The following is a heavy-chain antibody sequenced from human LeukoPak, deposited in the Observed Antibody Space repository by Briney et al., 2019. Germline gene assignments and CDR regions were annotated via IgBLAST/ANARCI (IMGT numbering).Heavy chain of an antibody. CDR3: ARDPDTYYFDY. CDR2: ISSSSSYI. V-gene: IGHV3-21*01. J-gene: IGHJ4*02. Sequence: GGSLRLSCAASGFTFSSYSMNWVRQAPGKGLEWVSSISSSSSYIYYADSVKGRFTISRDNAKNSLYLQMNSLRAEDTAVYYCARDPDTYYFDYWGQGTLVTVSS. CDR1: GFTFSSYS. D-gene: IGHD3-16*01.